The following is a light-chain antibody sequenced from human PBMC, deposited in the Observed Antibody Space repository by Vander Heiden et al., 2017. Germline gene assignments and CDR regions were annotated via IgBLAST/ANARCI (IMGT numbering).Light chain of an antibody. CDR1: QSISSY. CDR2: AAS. CDR3: QQNDSNPPWT. J-gene: IGKJ1*01. Sequence: DIQMTQSPSSLSASVGDRVTITCRASQSISSYLNWYQQKPGKAPKLLIYAASSWQRGVPSRFSGSGYGKDFTLTISSRQPEDFAAYYCQQNDSNPPWTFGQGTKVEIK. V-gene: IGKV1-39*01.